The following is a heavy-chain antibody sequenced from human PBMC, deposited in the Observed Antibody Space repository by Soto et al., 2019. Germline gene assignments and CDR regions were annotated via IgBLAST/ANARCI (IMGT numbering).Heavy chain of an antibody. CDR3: ARKFSSASFYLDY. V-gene: IGHV3-23*01. J-gene: IGHJ4*02. CDR1: GFPFSSYS. CDR2: IGFRGEST. D-gene: IGHD6-6*01. Sequence: GGSMRLSCAGSGFPFSSYSMSWVRHAPDKGPEWVSAIGFRGESTNYADSVKGRLTISRDNSKNTLYLQMNSLRAEDTAVYYCARKFSSASFYLDYWGQGTPVTVSS.